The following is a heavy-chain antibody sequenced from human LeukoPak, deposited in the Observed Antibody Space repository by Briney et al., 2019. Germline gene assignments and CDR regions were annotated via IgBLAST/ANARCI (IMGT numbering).Heavy chain of an antibody. Sequence: SETLSLTCAVYGGSFSGYYWSWIRQPPGKGLEWIGEINHSGSTNYNPSLKSRVTISVDTSKNQFSLKLSSVTAADTAVYYCAGYCSSTSCYAYYYYSMDVWGQGTTVTVSS. CDR1: GGSFSGYY. CDR2: INHSGST. CDR3: AGYCSSTSCYAYYYYSMDV. V-gene: IGHV4-34*01. D-gene: IGHD2-2*01. J-gene: IGHJ6*02.